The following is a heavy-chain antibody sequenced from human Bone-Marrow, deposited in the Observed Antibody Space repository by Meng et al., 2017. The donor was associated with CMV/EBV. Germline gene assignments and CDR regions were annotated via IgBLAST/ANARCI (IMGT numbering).Heavy chain of an antibody. CDR1: GYTFTSYD. CDR3: ARGYSYGFYYYYYGMAV. Sequence: ASVKVSCKASGYTFTSYDINWVRQATGQGLEWMGWMNPNSGNTGYAQKFQGRVTITRNTSISTAYMELSSLRSEDTAVYYCARGYSYGFYYYYYGMAVWGPGNTVNISS. J-gene: IGHJ6*01. D-gene: IGHD5-18*01. V-gene: IGHV1-8*03. CDR2: MNPNSGNT.